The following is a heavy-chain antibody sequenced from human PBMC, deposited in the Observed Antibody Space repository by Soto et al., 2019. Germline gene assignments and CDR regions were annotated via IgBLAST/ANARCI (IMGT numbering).Heavy chain of an antibody. CDR3: AMPDYGSGSYPDY. J-gene: IGHJ4*02. V-gene: IGHV3-30-3*01. CDR1: GFTFSSYA. Sequence: QVQLVESGGGVVQPGRSLRLSCAASGFTFSSYAMHWVRQAPGKGLEWVAVISYDGSNKYYADSVKGRFTISRDNSKSTLYLQMNSLRAEDTAVYYCAMPDYGSGSYPDYWGQGTLVTVSS. CDR2: ISYDGSNK. D-gene: IGHD3-10*01.